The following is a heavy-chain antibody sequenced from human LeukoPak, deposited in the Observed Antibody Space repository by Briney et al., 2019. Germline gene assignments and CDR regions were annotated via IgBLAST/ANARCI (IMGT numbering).Heavy chain of an antibody. CDR3: ARGSYYYDSSGYRPMDY. Sequence: PGGSLRLSCAASGFTFSNEMNWVRQAPGKGLEWVANIKQDGSEKYYVDSVKGRFTISRDNAKNSLYLQMNSLRAEDTAVYYCARGSYYYDSSGYRPMDYWGQGTLVTVSS. V-gene: IGHV3-7*01. D-gene: IGHD3-22*01. CDR2: IKQDGSEK. CDR1: GFTFSNE. J-gene: IGHJ4*02.